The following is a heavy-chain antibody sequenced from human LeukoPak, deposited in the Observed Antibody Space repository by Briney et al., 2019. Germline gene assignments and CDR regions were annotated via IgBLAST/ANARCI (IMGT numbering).Heavy chain of an antibody. CDR1: GYSFTSYW. V-gene: IGHV5-51*01. Sequence: GESLKISRKGSGYSFTSYWIGWVRQMPGKGLKWVGIIYPCDSEASYSQPFQGQVTNPADKTINTAYLQWSSLKASDTAMYYCARRRDLYSGSYYPFDWWGEGTLVTVSS. D-gene: IGHD1-26*01. CDR2: IYPCDSEA. J-gene: IGHJ4*02. CDR3: ARRRDLYSGSYYPFDW.